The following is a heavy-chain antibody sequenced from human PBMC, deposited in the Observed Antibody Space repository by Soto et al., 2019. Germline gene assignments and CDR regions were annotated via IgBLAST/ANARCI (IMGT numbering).Heavy chain of an antibody. D-gene: IGHD6-13*01. Sequence: GGSLRLSCAASGFTFTDYALSWVRQAPGKGLEWVATISGIGGSTYLADSVKGRLSISRDNSKITVSLLMNSLRAEDTAVYFCARGSSGYISSWYYFDYWGRGTLVTVSS. J-gene: IGHJ4*02. CDR2: ISGIGGST. V-gene: IGHV3-23*01. CDR1: GFTFTDYA. CDR3: ARGSSGYISSWYYFDY.